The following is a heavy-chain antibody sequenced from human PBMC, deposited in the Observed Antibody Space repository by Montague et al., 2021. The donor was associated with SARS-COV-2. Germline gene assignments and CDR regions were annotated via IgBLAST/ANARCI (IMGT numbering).Heavy chain of an antibody. D-gene: IGHD6-13*01. CDR2: IYYTGTT. CDR3: ARPLRSNVWYGFDT. Sequence: SETLSLTCTVSGGSISSHYWSWIRQAPGQGLEWIGHIYYTGTTKYNPSLKSRVTLSLDTSRDQFSLTLSSVTAADTAAYYCARPLRSNVWYGFDTWGQGALVTVSS. V-gene: IGHV4-59*08. CDR1: GGSISSHY. J-gene: IGHJ5*02.